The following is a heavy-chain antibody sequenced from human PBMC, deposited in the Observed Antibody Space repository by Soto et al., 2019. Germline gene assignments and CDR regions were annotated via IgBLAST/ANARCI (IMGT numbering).Heavy chain of an antibody. Sequence: QVQLQESGPGLVKPSQTLYLTCSVSGGSISSGDSYWSWIRQPPGKGLEWIGYVCYSGSTYYNPSLKSRVNISVDTSKPQFSLKLSSVTAADTAVYYCARAGTTFEPWGQGTLVTVSS. V-gene: IGHV4-30-4*01. CDR2: VCYSGST. J-gene: IGHJ5*02. CDR3: ARAGTTFEP. CDR1: GGSISSGDSY. D-gene: IGHD4-17*01.